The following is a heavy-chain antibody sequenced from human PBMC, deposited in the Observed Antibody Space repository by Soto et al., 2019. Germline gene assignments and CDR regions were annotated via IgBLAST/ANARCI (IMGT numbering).Heavy chain of an antibody. CDR1: GFTFSSYS. CDR3: ARDWVSRRWDI. CDR2: ISSSSSYI. Sequence: PGGSLRLSCAASGFTFSSYSMNWVRQVPGKGLEWVSSISSSSSYIYYADSVKGRFTISRDNAKNSLYLQMNSLRAEDTAVYYCARDWVSRRWDIWGQGTMVTVSS. D-gene: IGHD2-15*01. V-gene: IGHV3-21*01. J-gene: IGHJ3*02.